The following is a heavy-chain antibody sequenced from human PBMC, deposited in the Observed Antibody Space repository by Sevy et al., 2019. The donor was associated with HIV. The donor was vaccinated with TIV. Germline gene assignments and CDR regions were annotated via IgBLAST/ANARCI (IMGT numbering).Heavy chain of an antibody. D-gene: IGHD3-16*01. Sequence: GGSLRLSCAASGFTFSSYAMHWVRQAPGKGLEWVAVISYDGSNKYYADSVKGRFTISRDNSKNTLYLQMNSLRAEDTAVYYCARDGGGRGFDYWGQRTLVTVSS. V-gene: IGHV3-30-3*01. CDR2: ISYDGSNK. CDR1: GFTFSSYA. J-gene: IGHJ4*02. CDR3: ARDGGGRGFDY.